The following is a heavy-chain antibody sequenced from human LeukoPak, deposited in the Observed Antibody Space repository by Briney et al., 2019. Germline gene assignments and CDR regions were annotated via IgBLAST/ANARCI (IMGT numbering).Heavy chain of an antibody. CDR1: GGSISSYY. V-gene: IGHV4-4*07. Sequence: SETLSLICTVSGGSISSYYWSWIRQPAGKGLEWIGRIYTSGSTNYNPSLKSRVTMSVDTSKNQFSLKLSSVTAADTAVYYRASSTGDYVWGSYRYRQPYYFDYWGQGTLVTVSS. CDR3: ASSTGDYVWGSYRYRQPYYFDY. D-gene: IGHD3-16*02. CDR2: IYTSGST. J-gene: IGHJ4*02.